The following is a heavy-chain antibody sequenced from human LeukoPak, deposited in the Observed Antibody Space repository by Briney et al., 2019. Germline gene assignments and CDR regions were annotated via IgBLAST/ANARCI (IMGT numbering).Heavy chain of an antibody. Sequence: GASVKVSCKASGGTFSSYAMSWVRQAPGQGLEWMGAIIPIFGTANYAQKFQGRVTITADESTSTAYMELSSLRSEDTAVYYCARRPTLTGYYGGYYFDYWGQGTLVTVSS. CDR1: GGTFSSYA. V-gene: IGHV1-69*13. CDR2: IIPIFGTA. J-gene: IGHJ4*02. D-gene: IGHD3-9*01. CDR3: ARRPTLTGYYGGYYFDY.